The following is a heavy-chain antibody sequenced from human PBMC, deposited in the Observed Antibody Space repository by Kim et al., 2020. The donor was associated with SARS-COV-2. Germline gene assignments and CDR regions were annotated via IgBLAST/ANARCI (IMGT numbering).Heavy chain of an antibody. CDR3: STGVVVPAAIRYFDL. D-gene: IGHD2-2*01. CDR2: IYSGGST. V-gene: IGHV3-66*02. J-gene: IGHJ2*01. Sequence: GGSLRLSCAASGFTVSSNYMSWVRQAPGKGLEWVSVIYSGGSTYYSDSVKGRFTTIRDNYKNTLYLQMNSLIAEDTAVYYCSTGVVVPAAIRYFDLWGRGTLVTVSS. CDR1: GFTVSSNY.